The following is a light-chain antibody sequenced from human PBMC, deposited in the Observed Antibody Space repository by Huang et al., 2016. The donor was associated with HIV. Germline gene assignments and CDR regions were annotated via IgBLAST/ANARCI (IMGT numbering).Light chain of an antibody. Sequence: IQMTQSPSSLSASVGDRVTITCRASQCIDGYLNWYQQKPGKAPKLLISSASTLHTGVPPRCSGSGSGTDYTLIIDNLQPDDFATYFCQQSYSTLITFGQGSRLDTK. CDR3: QQSYSTLIT. CDR2: SAS. J-gene: IGKJ5*01. V-gene: IGKV1-39*01. CDR1: QCIDGY.